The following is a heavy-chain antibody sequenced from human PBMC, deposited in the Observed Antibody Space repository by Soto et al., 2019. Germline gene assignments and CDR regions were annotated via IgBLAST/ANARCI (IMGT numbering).Heavy chain of an antibody. CDR2: FHPSGST. D-gene: IGHD6-13*01. Sequence: QVQLQESGPGLVRPSGTVSLTCAVSGGSISSGNWWSWVRQPPGKGLEWIGEFHPSGSTNYNPSLKSRVTMSVVPSKNLFSLTLNSVTAADTAFYYCARDQGSHPGDWGQGTLVSVS. V-gene: IGHV4-4*02. J-gene: IGHJ4*02. CDR3: ARDQGSHPGD. CDR1: GGSISSGNW.